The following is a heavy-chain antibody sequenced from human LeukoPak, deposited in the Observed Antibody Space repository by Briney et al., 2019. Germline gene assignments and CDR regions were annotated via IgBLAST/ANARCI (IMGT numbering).Heavy chain of an antibody. CDR1: GFTFSSYT. D-gene: IGHD5-18*01. CDR2: IKQDGSEK. Sequence: GGSLRLSCAASGFTFSSYTMNWVRQAPGKGLEWVANIKQDGSEKYYVDSVKGRFTISRDNAKNSLYLQMNSLRAEDTAVYYCAREGGYSYGTFDYWGQGTLVTVSS. J-gene: IGHJ4*02. V-gene: IGHV3-7*01. CDR3: AREGGYSYGTFDY.